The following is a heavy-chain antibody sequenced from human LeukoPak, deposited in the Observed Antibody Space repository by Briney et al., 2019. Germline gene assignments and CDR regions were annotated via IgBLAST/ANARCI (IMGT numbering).Heavy chain of an antibody. CDR3: ARARDMVRGLILTGGFDY. CDR2: INPSGGNT. D-gene: IGHD3-10*01. V-gene: IGHV1-46*01. J-gene: IGHJ4*02. CDR1: GYTFTSYY. Sequence: GASVKVSCKASGYTFTSYYMHWVRQAPGQGLEWMGIINPSGGNTSYAQKFQGRVTMTRDTSTSTVYMELSSLRSEDTAVYYCARARDMVRGLILTGGFDYWGQGTLVTVSS.